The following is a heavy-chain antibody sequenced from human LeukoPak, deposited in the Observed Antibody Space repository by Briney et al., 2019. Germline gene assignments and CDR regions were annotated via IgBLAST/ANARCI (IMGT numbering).Heavy chain of an antibody. D-gene: IGHD3-16*01. J-gene: IGHJ4*02. CDR2: VSPNNGGT. V-gene: IGHV1-2*02. CDR3: ARSDVLYASQGEARYFNH. Sequence: ASVKVSCKASGYTFTSYYIHWVRQAPGQRLEWMGWVSPNNGGTNYAQKFQGRVTMTRDTSISTLYMHLNSLRSDDTAVYYCARSDVLYASQGEARYFNHWGQGTLVTVSS. CDR1: GYTFTSYY.